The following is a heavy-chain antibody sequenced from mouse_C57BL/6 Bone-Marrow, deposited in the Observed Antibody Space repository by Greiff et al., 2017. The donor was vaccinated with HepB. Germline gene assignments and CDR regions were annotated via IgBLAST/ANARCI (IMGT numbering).Heavy chain of an antibody. CDR3: ARPYYSNYLPWYFDV. J-gene: IGHJ1*03. D-gene: IGHD2-5*01. Sequence: QVQLQQPGAELVKPGASVKLSCKASGYTFTSYWMHWVKQRPGQGLEWIGMIHPNSGSTNYNEKFKSKATLTVDKSSSTAYMQLSSLTSEDSAVYYCARPYYSNYLPWYFDVWGTGTTVTVSS. V-gene: IGHV1-64*01. CDR2: IHPNSGST. CDR1: GYTFTSYW.